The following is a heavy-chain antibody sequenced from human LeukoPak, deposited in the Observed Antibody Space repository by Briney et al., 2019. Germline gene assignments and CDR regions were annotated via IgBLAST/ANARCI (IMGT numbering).Heavy chain of an antibody. D-gene: IGHD3-3*01. CDR1: VHTFTRWY. V-gene: IGHV1-2*02. J-gene: IGHJ6*03. CDR3: ARDNAVRFLETEYYYYYYYYIAF. CDR2: INPNSGGT. Sequence: GASVKVSCKASVHTFTRWYMHWVRQAPGQGLEWMGWINPNSGGTNYAQKFQGRVTMTRDTSISTAYMELSRLRSDDTAVYYCARDNAVRFLETEYYYYYYYYIAFWGKGTTVTVSS.